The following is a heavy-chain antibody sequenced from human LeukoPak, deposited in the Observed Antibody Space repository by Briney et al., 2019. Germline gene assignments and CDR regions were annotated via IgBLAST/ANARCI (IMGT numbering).Heavy chain of an antibody. Sequence: SETLSLTCSVSGGSISSGGYYWSWIRQHPGKGLEWFGYIYHSWSTYYNPSLKSRVTISLDTSKTQFSLKLSSVTAADTAVYYCARMVYASNWFDPWAQGTLVTVSS. CDR3: ARMVYASNWFDP. CDR2: IYHSWST. V-gene: IGHV4-31*03. J-gene: IGHJ5*02. D-gene: IGHD2-8*01. CDR1: GGSISSGGYY.